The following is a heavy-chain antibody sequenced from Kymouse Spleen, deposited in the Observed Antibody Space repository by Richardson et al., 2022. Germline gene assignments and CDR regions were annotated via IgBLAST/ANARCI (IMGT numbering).Heavy chain of an antibody. CDR3: ARDEYSSSWGYYYYGMDV. Sequence: EVQLVESGGGLVKPGGSLRLSCAASGFTFSSYSMNWVRQAPGKGLEWVSSISSSSSYIYYADSVKGRFTISRDNAKNSLYLQMNSLRAEDTAVYYCARDEYSSSWGYYYYGMDVWGQGTTVTVSS. J-gene: IGHJ6*02. V-gene: IGHV3-21*03. CDR1: GFTFSSYS. CDR2: ISSSSSYI. D-gene: IGHD6-6*01.